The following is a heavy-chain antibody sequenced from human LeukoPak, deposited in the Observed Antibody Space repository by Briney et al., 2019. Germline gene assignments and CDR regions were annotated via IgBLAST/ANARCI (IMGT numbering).Heavy chain of an antibody. Sequence: GGSLRLSCAASGFTFSSYGMHWVRQAPGKGLEWVAVIWYDGSNKYYADSVKGRFTISRDNSKNTLYLQMNSLRAEDTAVYYCARDRAWGSGSYYKSEFDYWGQGTLVTVSS. CDR2: IWYDGSNK. CDR3: ARDRAWGSGSYYKSEFDY. V-gene: IGHV3-33*01. J-gene: IGHJ4*02. CDR1: GFTFSSYG. D-gene: IGHD3-10*01.